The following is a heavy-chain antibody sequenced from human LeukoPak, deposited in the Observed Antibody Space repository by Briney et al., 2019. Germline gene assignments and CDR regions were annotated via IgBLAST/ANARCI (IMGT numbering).Heavy chain of an antibody. Sequence: SETLSLTCTVSGYSISSGYYWGWIRQPPGKGLEWIGSIYHSGSTNYNPSLKSRVTMSVDTSKNQFSLKLSSVTAADTAVYYCARGSWYFDLWGRGTLVTVSS. J-gene: IGHJ2*01. CDR2: IYHSGST. CDR3: ARGSWYFDL. V-gene: IGHV4-38-2*02. CDR1: GYSISSGYY.